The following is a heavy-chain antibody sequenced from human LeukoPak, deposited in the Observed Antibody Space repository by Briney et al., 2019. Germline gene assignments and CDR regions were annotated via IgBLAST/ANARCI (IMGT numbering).Heavy chain of an antibody. CDR2: XYPGDSDT. D-gene: IGHD1-26*01. Sequence: EWMXXXYPGDSDTRYSPSFQGQVTISADKSISTAYLQWSSLKASDTAMYYCARDPSGNYEYYFDYWGQGTLVTVSS. V-gene: IGHV5-51*01. CDR3: ARDPSGNYEYYFDY. J-gene: IGHJ4*02.